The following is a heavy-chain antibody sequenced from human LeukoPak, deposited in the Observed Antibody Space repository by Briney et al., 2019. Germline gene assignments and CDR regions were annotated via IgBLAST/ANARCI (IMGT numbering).Heavy chain of an antibody. J-gene: IGHJ6*03. V-gene: IGHV3-30*03. Sequence: GGSLRLSCAASGFTFSSYGMHWVRQAPGKGLEWVAILSYDGSNKYYADSVKGRFTISRDNSKNTLFLQMNSLRAEDTALYYCARHPGGFTGIVNYYYMDVWGKGTTVTVSS. CDR2: LSYDGSNK. CDR1: GFTFSSYG. D-gene: IGHD1-26*01. CDR3: ARHPGGFTGIVNYYYMDV.